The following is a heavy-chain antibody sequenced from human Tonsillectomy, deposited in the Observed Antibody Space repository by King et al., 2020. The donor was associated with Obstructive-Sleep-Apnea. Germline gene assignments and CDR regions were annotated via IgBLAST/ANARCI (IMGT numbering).Heavy chain of an antibody. CDR3: AKDRGVVVRGEIDY. J-gene: IGHJ4*02. CDR2: ISWDGGST. Sequence: VQLVESGGVVVQPGGSLRLSCAASGFTFDDYTMHWVRQAPGKGLEWVSLISWDGGSTFYAGSVKGRFTISRDNSKNPLYLQMNSLRTEDTALYYCAKDRGVVVRGEIDYWGQGTLVTVSS. D-gene: IGHD3-10*01. CDR1: GFTFDDYT. V-gene: IGHV3-43*01.